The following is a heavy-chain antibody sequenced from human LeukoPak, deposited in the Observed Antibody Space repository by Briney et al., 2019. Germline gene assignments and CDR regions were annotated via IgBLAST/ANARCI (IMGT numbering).Heavy chain of an antibody. CDR2: IYHSGTT. J-gene: IGHJ4*02. D-gene: IGHD3-22*01. Sequence: KPSETLSLTRAVSGYSISSGFYWGWIRQPPGKGLGWIGIIYHSGTTYYNPSLKSRVTISIDTSKNQFSLKLSSVTAADTAVYYCARVPHSRGYYSGCLDYWGQGTLVTASS. CDR1: GYSISSGFY. V-gene: IGHV4-38-2*01. CDR3: ARVPHSRGYYSGCLDY.